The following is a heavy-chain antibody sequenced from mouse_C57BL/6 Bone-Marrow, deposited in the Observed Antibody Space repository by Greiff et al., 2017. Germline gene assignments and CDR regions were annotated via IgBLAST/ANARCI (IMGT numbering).Heavy chain of an antibody. CDR2: IWWDDDK. D-gene: IGHD4-1*02. CDR3: ARILVRNWEWYFDV. J-gene: IGHJ1*03. Sequence: QVQLKESGPGILQPSQTLSLTCSFSGFSLSTFGMGVGWIRQPSGKGLEWLAHIWWDDDKYYNPALKSRLTISKDTSKNQVFLKIANVDTADTATYYCARILVRNWEWYFDVWGTGTTVTVSS. V-gene: IGHV8-8*01. CDR1: GFSLSTFGMG.